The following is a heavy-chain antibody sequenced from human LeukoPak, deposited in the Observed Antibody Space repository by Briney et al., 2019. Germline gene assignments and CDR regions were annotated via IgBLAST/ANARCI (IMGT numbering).Heavy chain of an antibody. CDR2: IVVGSGNT. CDR1: GFTFTSSA. Sequence: SVKVSCKASGFTFTSSAMQWVRQARGQRLEWIGWIVVGSGNTNYAQKFQERVTITRDMSASTAYMELSSLRSEDTAVYYCAAVQMVYARGAWNWGQGTLVTVSS. V-gene: IGHV1-58*02. CDR3: AAVQMVYARGAWN. D-gene: IGHD2-8*01. J-gene: IGHJ4*02.